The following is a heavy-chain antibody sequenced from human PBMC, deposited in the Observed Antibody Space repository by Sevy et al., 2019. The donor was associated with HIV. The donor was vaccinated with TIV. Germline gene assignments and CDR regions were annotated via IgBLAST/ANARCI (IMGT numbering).Heavy chain of an antibody. CDR3: ARGASIPATIPDYFDY. CDR1: SYTVGSYG. Sequence: ASVKVSCKASSYTVGSYGITWVRQAPGQGLEWMGWINTYNGNTKYAQKLQGRATLTTDTSTSTVYMELTNLRSDDTAVYFCARGASIPATIPDYFDYWGQGTLVTVSS. V-gene: IGHV1-18*01. J-gene: IGHJ4*02. D-gene: IGHD2-2*02. CDR2: INTYNGNT.